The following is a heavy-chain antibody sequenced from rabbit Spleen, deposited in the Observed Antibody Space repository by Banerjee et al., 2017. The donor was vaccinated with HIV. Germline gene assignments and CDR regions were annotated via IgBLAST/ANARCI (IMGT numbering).Heavy chain of an antibody. Sequence: EQLEESGGGLVKPEGSLTLTCTASGVSFSSNYYMCWVRQAPGKGLEWIACIDSGSSGFTYFASWAKGRFTISKTSSTTVTLQMTSLTAADTATYFCAREASSGWGVVSFYFNLWGQGTLVTVS. D-gene: IGHD4-1*01. V-gene: IGHV1S45*01. J-gene: IGHJ4*01. CDR3: AREASSGWGVVSFYFNL. CDR1: GVSFSSNYY. CDR2: IDSGSSGFT.